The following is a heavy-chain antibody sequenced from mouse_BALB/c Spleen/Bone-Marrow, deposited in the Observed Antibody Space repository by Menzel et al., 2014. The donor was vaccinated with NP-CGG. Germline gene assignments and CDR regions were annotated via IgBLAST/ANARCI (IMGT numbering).Heavy chain of an antibody. CDR3: ARPIFL. CDR1: GFNIKDTY. V-gene: IGHV14-3*02. Sequence: VKLQESGAELVKPGASVKLSCTASGFNIKDTYMHWVKQRPEQGLEWIGRIDPANGNTKYDPKFQGKATITADTSSNTAYLQLSSLTSEDTAVYYCARPIFLWGQGTSVTVSS. J-gene: IGHJ4*01. CDR2: IDPANGNT.